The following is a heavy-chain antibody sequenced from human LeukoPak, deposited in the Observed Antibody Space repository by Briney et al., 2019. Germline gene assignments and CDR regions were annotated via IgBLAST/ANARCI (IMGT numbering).Heavy chain of an antibody. V-gene: IGHV3-23*01. Sequence: QAGGSLRLSCAASGFTFSSFAMTWVRQAPGNGLEWVSSITGSHGPTYNTDSVKGRFTISRDDSQNTLYLQMNSLRAEDTAVYYCTKDPNGDYVGAFDPWGQGTLVTVSS. CDR1: GFTFSSFA. CDR3: TKDPNGDYVGAFDP. J-gene: IGHJ5*02. CDR2: ITGSHGPT. D-gene: IGHD4-17*01.